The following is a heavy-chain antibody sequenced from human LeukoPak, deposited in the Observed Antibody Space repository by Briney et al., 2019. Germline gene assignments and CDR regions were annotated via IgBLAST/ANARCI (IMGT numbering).Heavy chain of an antibody. CDR2: IYTTGRT. V-gene: IGHV4-61*02. J-gene: IGHJ3*01. Sequence: SETLSLTCTVSGGSINSGSYFWTWIRQPAGQPAGKGLEWIGRIYTTGRTSYNPSIGSRVTISADMSKNQFSLHLTAVTAADTAVYYCAGLADSVGATMYTFNVWGQGTMVTVSS. CDR3: AGLADSVGATMYTFNV. CDR1: GGSINSGSYF. D-gene: IGHD1-26*01.